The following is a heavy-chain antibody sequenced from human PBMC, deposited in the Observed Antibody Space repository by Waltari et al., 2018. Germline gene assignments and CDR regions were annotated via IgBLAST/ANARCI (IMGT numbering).Heavy chain of an antibody. CDR2: IYYSGST. J-gene: IGHJ4*02. Sequence: QVQLQESGPGLVKPSETLSLTCTVSGGSISSYYWSWIRQPPGKGLEWIGYIYYSGSTNYNPSLKSRVTISVDTSKNQFSLKLSSVTAADTAVYYCARAKGGVVTPPFIDYWGQGTLVTVSS. CDR3: ARAKGGVVTPPFIDY. CDR1: GGSISSYY. D-gene: IGHD2-21*02. V-gene: IGHV4-59*01.